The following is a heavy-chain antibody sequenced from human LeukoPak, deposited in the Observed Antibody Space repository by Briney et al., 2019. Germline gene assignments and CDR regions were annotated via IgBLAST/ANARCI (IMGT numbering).Heavy chain of an antibody. V-gene: IGHV3-9*01. D-gene: IGHD6-13*01. CDR2: ISWNSGSL. CDR1: GFTFDDYA. CDR3: AKSFGPVIAAAGTGAD. Sequence: GGSLRLSCAASGFTFDDYAMHWVRQAPGKGLEWVSGISWNSGSLGYADSVKGRFTISRDNSKNTLYLQMNSLRAEDTAVYYCAKSFGPVIAAAGTGADWGQGTLVTVSS. J-gene: IGHJ1*01.